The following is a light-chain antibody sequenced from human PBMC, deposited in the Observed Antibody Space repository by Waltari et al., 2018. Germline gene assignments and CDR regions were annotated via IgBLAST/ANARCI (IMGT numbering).Light chain of an antibody. CDR2: GAS. J-gene: IGKJ1*01. CDR1: QSISGA. V-gene: IGKV3-20*01. Sequence: EIVLTQSPGTLSLSPGERATLSCRASQSISGALAWYQQKPGQAPRLLIYGASNRATGIPDRFSGSGSGTEFSLTVSRLEPEDFVVYYCQHYVRLPVTFGQGTRVEI. CDR3: QHYVRLPVT.